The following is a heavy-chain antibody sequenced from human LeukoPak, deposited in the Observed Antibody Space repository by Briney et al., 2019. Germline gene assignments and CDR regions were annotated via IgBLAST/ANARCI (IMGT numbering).Heavy chain of an antibody. V-gene: IGHV3-11*06. J-gene: IGHJ5*02. CDR1: GFTFSDYY. CDR2: ISSSSSYT. CDR3: ARVNGPSNWFDP. Sequence: PGGSLRLSCAASGFTFSDYYMSWIRQAPGKGLEWVSYISSSSSYTNYADSVKGRFTISRDNAKNSLNLQMNSLRAEDTAVYYCARVNGPSNWFDPWGQGTLVTVSS.